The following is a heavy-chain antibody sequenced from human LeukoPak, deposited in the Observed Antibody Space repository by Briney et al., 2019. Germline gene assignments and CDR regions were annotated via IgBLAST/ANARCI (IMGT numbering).Heavy chain of an antibody. D-gene: IGHD1-14*01. CDR1: GRSISSYD. J-gene: IGHJ6*03. Sequence: ETLSLTCTVSGRSISSYDWSWIRQPPGKGLDWLGYIYYSGSINYNTSLKRLVTKSVDTSKSQFSLKLSPVTAADTALYYCAREQAQNRYYYHMDVWGKGTTVTVSS. V-gene: IGHV4-59*01. CDR3: AREQAQNRYYYHMDV. CDR2: IYYSGSI.